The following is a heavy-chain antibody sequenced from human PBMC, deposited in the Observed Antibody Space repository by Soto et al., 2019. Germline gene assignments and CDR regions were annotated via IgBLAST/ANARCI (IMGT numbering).Heavy chain of an antibody. CDR2: ISGSGGST. CDR1: GFTFSSYA. V-gene: IGHV3-23*01. D-gene: IGHD3-22*01. Sequence: PGGSLRLSCAASGFTFSSYAMSWVRQAPGKGLEWVSAISGSGGSTYYADSVKGRFTISRDNSKNTLCLQMNSLRAEDTAVYYCAKDRGEYYDSSGYYYYYGMDVWGQGTTVTVSS. J-gene: IGHJ6*02. CDR3: AKDRGEYYDSSGYYYYYGMDV.